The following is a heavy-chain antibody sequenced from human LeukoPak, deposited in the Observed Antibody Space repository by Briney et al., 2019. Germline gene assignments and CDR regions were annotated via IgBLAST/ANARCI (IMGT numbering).Heavy chain of an antibody. CDR1: GYTFTAYF. J-gene: IGHJ3*02. D-gene: IGHD6-19*01. Sequence: ASVKVSCKAAGYTFTAYFIHWVRQAPGQGLEWMGRINPNSGDTNYAQKFQGRVTMTRDTSTSTAYMELSRLTSDDTAVYYCATVKAVAGTRDAFDIWGQGTMVTVSS. CDR3: ATVKAVAGTRDAFDI. V-gene: IGHV1-2*06. CDR2: INPNSGDT.